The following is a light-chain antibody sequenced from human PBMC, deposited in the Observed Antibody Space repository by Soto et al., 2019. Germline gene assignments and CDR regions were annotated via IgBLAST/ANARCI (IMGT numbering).Light chain of an antibody. CDR3: QQYGNSPLT. Sequence: EIVLTQSPGTLSLSPGERATLSCRASQSVTSSYLAWYQQKPGQAPRVLIYGASSKASGIPDRFSGSGSGTDFTLTISRLEPEDFAVYYCQQYGNSPLTFGGWTKVEIK. CDR2: GAS. J-gene: IGKJ4*01. V-gene: IGKV3-20*01. CDR1: QSVTSSY.